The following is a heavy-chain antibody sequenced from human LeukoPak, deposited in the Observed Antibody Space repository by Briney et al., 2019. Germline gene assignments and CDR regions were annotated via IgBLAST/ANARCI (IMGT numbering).Heavy chain of an antibody. J-gene: IGHJ6*03. CDR1: GGSFSGYY. V-gene: IGHV4-34*01. Sequence: SETLSLTCAVYGGSFSGYYWSWIRQPPGKGLEWIGEINHSGSTNYNPSLKSRVTISVDTSKNQFSLKLSSVTAADTAVYYCARMVRGVITSLYYYYMDVWGKGTTATVSS. CDR2: INHSGST. D-gene: IGHD3-10*01. CDR3: ARMVRGVITSLYYYYMDV.